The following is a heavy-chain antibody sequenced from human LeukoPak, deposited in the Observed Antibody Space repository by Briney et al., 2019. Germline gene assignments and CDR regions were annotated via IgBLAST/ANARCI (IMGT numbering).Heavy chain of an antibody. D-gene: IGHD6-19*01. V-gene: IGHV4-39*01. CDR2: IYYSGST. CDR3: ARRPYSSGWSGY. J-gene: IGHJ4*02. CDR1: GGSISSSSYY. Sequence: SETLSLTCTVSGGSISSSSYYWGWIRQPPGKGLEWIGSIYYSGSTYYNPSLKSRVTISVDTSKNQFSLKLSSVTAADTAVYYCARRPYSSGWSGYWGQGTLVTVSS.